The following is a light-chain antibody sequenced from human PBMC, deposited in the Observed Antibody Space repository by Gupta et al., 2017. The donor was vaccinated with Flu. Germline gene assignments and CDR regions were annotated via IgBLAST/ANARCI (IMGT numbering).Light chain of an antibody. CDR2: STS. CDR1: QSLNNY. V-gene: IGKV1-39*01. Sequence: PHALSASVGDRVTITCRASQSLNNYLNWYQQKPQKAPKLLIHSTSTLKSGVPSRFSGSGFGTDFTLTISRLQPEDFATYYCQQSVKTPWTFGQGTTVEIK. J-gene: IGKJ1*01. CDR3: QQSVKTPWT.